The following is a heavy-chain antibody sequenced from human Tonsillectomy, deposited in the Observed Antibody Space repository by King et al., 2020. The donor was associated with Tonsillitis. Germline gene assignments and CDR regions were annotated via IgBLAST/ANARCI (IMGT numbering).Heavy chain of an antibody. J-gene: IGHJ4*02. D-gene: IGHD1-1*01. V-gene: IGHV5-10-1*03. CDR2: IDPSDSYI. Sequence: VQLVESGAEVKKPGESLRISCTGSGYTFSTYWISWVRQMPGKGLEWMGRIDPSDSYINYSPSFQGHVTISADKSISTAYLHWSSLKASDTALYFCARHGGTSHWKYWGQGTLVTVSA. CDR1: GYTFSTYW. CDR3: ARHGGTSHWKY.